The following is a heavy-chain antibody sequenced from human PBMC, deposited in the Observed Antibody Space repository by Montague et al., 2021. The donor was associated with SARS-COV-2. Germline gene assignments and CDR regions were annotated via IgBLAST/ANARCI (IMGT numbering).Heavy chain of an antibody. Sequence: TLSLTCTVSGGSISNGSYYWSWIRQPAGKGLEWIERIYTSGSTNYNPSLKSRVTISVDTSKNQFSLTLSSVTAADTAVYYCARVVGFGFDYWGQGTLVTVSS. CDR3: ARVVGFGFDY. J-gene: IGHJ4*02. D-gene: IGHD2-21*01. V-gene: IGHV4-61*02. CDR2: IYTSGST. CDR1: GGSISNGSYY.